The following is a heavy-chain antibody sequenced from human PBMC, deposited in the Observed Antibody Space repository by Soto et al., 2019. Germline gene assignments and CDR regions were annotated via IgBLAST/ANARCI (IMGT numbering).Heavy chain of an antibody. Sequence: PGGSLRLSCAASGFTFNTYGMTWVRQAPGKGLEWVSTVSGSGGGTYYADSVKGRFTISRVNSKNTMYLQMSNLRAEDTAVYFCSTIGPSSGGDCYRGFDSWGLGTPVTVSS. J-gene: IGHJ4*01. V-gene: IGHV3-23*01. D-gene: IGHD2-21*02. CDR3: STIGPSSGGDCYRGFDS. CDR1: GFTFNTYG. CDR2: VSGSGGGT.